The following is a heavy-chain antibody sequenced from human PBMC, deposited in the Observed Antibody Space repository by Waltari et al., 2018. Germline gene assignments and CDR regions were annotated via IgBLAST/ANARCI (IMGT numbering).Heavy chain of an antibody. D-gene: IGHD3-3*01. J-gene: IGHJ4*02. V-gene: IGHV3-30*16. Sequence: QVQLVESGGGVVQPGRSLRLSCAASGFTFSSSAMPWVRQAPGKGLEWVAVRSYDGSNKYYADSVKGRFTISRDNSKNTLYLQMNSLRAEDTAVYYCARANDFWSGYYSFDYWGQGTLVTVSS. CDR3: ARANDFWSGYYSFDY. CDR1: GFTFSSSA. CDR2: RSYDGSNK.